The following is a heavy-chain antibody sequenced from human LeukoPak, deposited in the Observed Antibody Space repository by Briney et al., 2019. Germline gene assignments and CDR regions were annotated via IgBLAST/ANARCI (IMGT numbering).Heavy chain of an antibody. CDR3: AKAFITMVRGATTVVDY. J-gene: IGHJ4*02. V-gene: IGHV3-74*01. D-gene: IGHD3-10*01. CDR2: INRDGSIT. Sequence: GGSLRLSCAGTGFTFSTYWMHWVRQAPGKGLLWVARINRDGSITDYADSVKGRFTISRDNSKNTLYLQMNSLRAEDTAVYYCAKAFITMVRGATTVVDYWGQGTLVTVSS. CDR1: GFTFSTYW.